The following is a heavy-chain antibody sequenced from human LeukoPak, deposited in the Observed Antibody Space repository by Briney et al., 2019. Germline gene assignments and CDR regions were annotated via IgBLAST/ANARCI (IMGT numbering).Heavy chain of an antibody. CDR1: GYTFTGYY. J-gene: IGHJ6*02. V-gene: IGHV1-2*02. CDR2: INPNSGGT. CDR3: ARAWGFLCGMDV. Sequence: GASVKVSCKASGYTFTGYYMHWVRQAPGQWLEWMGWINPNSGGTNYAQKFQGRVTMTRDTSISTAYMELSRLRSDDTAVYYCARAWGFLCGMDVWGQGTTVTVSS. D-gene: IGHD7-27*01.